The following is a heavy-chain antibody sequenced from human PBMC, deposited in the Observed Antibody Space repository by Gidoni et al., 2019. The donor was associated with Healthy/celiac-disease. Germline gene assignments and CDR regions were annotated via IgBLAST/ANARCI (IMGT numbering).Heavy chain of an antibody. Sequence: EVQLLESGGGLVQPGGSLRLSCAASGFTFSSYAMCWVRQAPGKGLGWVSAISGSGGSTYYADSVKGRFTISRDNSKNTLYLQMNRLRAEDTAVYYCAKEVRGGGSSLDYWGQGTLVTVSS. CDR3: AKEVRGGGSSLDY. CDR2: ISGSGGST. J-gene: IGHJ4*02. D-gene: IGHD6-6*01. CDR1: GFTFSSYA. V-gene: IGHV3-23*01.